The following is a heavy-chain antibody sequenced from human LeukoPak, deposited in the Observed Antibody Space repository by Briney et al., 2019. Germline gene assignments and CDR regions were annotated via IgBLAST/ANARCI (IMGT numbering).Heavy chain of an antibody. CDR3: ARGISQPPVAFDI. Sequence: GGSLRLSCAASGFTFSSYWMHWVRQAPGKGLVWVSRIDTAGSGTTYADSVKGRFTISRDNAKDTVYLQINSLRAEDTAVYYCARGISQPPVAFDIWGQGTMVTVSS. V-gene: IGHV3-74*01. J-gene: IGHJ3*02. CDR2: IDTAGSGT. D-gene: IGHD6-13*01. CDR1: GFTFSSYW.